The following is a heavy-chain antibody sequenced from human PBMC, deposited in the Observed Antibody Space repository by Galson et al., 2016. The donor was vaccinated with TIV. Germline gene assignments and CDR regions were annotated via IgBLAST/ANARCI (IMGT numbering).Heavy chain of an antibody. CDR3: ATDVAHAFEF. J-gene: IGHJ4*02. CDR1: EDTFSNHA. V-gene: IGHV1-69*04. Sequence: SVKVSCKASEDTFSNHAISWARQAPGQGLEWMGSIIPIIGLTNYAPKFQGRITILADESTTTAYMELNSLRSEDTAVYYCATDVAHAFEFWGQGTLVTVSS. CDR2: IIPIIGLT.